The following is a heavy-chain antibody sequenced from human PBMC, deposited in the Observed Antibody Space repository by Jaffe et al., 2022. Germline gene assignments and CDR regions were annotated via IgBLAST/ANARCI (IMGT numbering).Heavy chain of an antibody. CDR2: INPSGGST. Sequence: QVQLVQSGAEVKKPGASVKVSCKASGYTFTSYYMHWVRQAPGQGLEWMGIINPSGGSTSYAQKFQGRVTMTRDTSTSTVYMELSSLRSEDTAVYYCARPRTPNSYYYGSGSPCWAFDIWGQGTMVTVSS. CDR3: ARPRTPNSYYYGSGSPCWAFDI. J-gene: IGHJ3*02. CDR1: GYTFTSYY. V-gene: IGHV1-46*01. D-gene: IGHD3-10*01.